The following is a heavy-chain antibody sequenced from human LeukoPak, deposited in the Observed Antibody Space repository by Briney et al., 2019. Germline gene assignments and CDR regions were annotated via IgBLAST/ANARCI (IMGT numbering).Heavy chain of an antibody. V-gene: IGHV3-21*01. J-gene: IGHJ4*02. CDR1: GFTFSSYS. CDR3: ARALRAYGDYYFDY. CDR2: ISSSSSYI. Sequence: PGGSLRLSCAASGFTFSSYSMNWVRQAPGKGLEWVSSISSSSSYIYYADSVKGRFTISRDNAKNSLYLQMNSLRAEDTAVYYCARALRAYGDYYFDYWGQGTLVTVSS. D-gene: IGHD4-17*01.